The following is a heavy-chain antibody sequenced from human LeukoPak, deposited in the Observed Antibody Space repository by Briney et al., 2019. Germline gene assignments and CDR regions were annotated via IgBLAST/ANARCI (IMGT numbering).Heavy chain of an antibody. CDR1: GFTFSSYA. Sequence: PGGSLRLSCAASGFTFSSYAMHWVRQAPGKGLEWVAVISYDGSNKYYADSVKGRFTISRDNSKNTLYLQMNSLRAEDTAVYYCARDTKQWYSSSWPNWFDPWGQGTLVTVSS. CDR3: ARDTKQWYSSSWPNWFDP. D-gene: IGHD6-13*01. J-gene: IGHJ5*02. V-gene: IGHV3-30*04. CDR2: ISYDGSNK.